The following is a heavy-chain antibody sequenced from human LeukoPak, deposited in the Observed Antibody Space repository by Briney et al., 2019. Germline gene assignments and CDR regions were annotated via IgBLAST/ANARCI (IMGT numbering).Heavy chain of an antibody. J-gene: IGHJ6*02. D-gene: IGHD3-9*01. Sequence: SETLSLTCTVSGGSISSYYWSWIRQPPGKGLEWIGYIYYSGSTNYNPSLKSRVTISVDTSRNQFSLKLSSVTAADTAVYYCARHQTPNYDILTGYPYYYYYGMDVWGQGTTVTVSS. CDR1: GGSISSYY. V-gene: IGHV4-59*08. CDR3: ARHQTPNYDILTGYPYYYYYGMDV. CDR2: IYYSGST.